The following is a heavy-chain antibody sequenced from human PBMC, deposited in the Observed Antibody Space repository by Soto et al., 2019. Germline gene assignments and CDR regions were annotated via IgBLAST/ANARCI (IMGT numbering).Heavy chain of an antibody. J-gene: IGHJ6*02. CDR2: FIPIFGAA. CDR1: GGTFSSYA. Sequence: QVQLVQSGAEVKKPGSSVKVSCKASGGTFSSYAISWVRQAPGQGLEWMGGFIPIFGAANYAQKIQGRVTITADESTSTAYMELSSLRSEDTAVYYCARHVPAAGYYYGMDVWGQGTTVTVSS. V-gene: IGHV1-69*12. CDR3: ARHVPAAGYYYGMDV. D-gene: IGHD2-2*01.